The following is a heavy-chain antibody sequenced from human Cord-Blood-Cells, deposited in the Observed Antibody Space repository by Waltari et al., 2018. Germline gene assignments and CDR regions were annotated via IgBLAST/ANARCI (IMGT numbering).Heavy chain of an antibody. D-gene: IGHD1-26*01. CDR1: GGTFSSYA. Sequence: QVQLVQSGAEGKKPGSSVKVSCQASGGTFSSYAISWVRRAPGQGLEWMGGIIPIFGTANYAQKFQGRVTITADESTSTAYMELSSLRSEDTAVYYCAREGDGSYYYGMDVWGQGTTVTVSS. CDR3: AREGDGSYYYGMDV. CDR2: IIPIFGTA. V-gene: IGHV1-69*01. J-gene: IGHJ6*02.